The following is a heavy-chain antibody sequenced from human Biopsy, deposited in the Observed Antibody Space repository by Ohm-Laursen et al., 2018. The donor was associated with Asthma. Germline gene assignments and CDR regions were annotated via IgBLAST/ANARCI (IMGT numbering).Heavy chain of an antibody. CDR1: GFAVSRDH. Sequence: SLRLSCAASGFAVSRDHMFWVRQAPGKGLEWVSVIYSGGTSHTADSVRGRFTISRDNAKNSLYLQMNSLRAEDTALYYCARGGGAMDVWGQGTTVTVSS. CDR3: ARGGGAMDV. D-gene: IGHD2-15*01. V-gene: IGHV3-53*01. CDR2: IYSGGTS. J-gene: IGHJ6*02.